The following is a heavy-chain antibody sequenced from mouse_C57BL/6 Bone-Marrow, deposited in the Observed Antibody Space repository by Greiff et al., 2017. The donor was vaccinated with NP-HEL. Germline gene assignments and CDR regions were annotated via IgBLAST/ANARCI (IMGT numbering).Heavy chain of an antibody. CDR2: IYPGNSDP. CDR3: TRGHPYYSNLNFDY. Sequence: EVKLVESGTVLARPGASVKMSCKTSGYTFTSYWMHWVKLRPGQGLEWIGAIYPGNSDPSYNQKFKGKAKLTAVTSASSAYMELSSLTTEDSAVYYCTRGHPYYSNLNFDYWRQGTTLTVSS. V-gene: IGHV1-5*01. CDR1: GYTFTSYW. J-gene: IGHJ2*01. D-gene: IGHD2-5*01.